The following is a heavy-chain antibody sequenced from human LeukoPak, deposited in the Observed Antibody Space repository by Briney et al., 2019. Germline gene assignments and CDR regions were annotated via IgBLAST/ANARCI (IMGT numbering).Heavy chain of an antibody. CDR3: ARDLGQYYDTSDNWFDP. V-gene: IGHV3-23*01. CDR1: GFTFSSYG. D-gene: IGHD3-22*01. J-gene: IGHJ5*02. CDR2: TSGSGGST. Sequence: GGSLRLSCAASGFTFSSYGMSWVRQAPGKGLEWVSATSGSGGSTYYADSVKGRFTISRDNSKNTLYLQMNSLRAEDTAVYYCARDLGQYYDTSDNWFDPWGQGTLVTVSS.